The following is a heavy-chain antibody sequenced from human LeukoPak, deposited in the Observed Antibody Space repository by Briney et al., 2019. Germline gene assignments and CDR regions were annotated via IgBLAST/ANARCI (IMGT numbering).Heavy chain of an antibody. CDR1: GFTFSSYA. CDR2: ISYDGSNK. CDR3: ARDWRAFDI. V-gene: IGHV3-30*04. Sequence: GRSLRLSCAASGFTFSSYAMHWVRQAPGKGLEWVAVISYDGSNKYYADSVKGRFTISRDNSKNTLYLQMNSLRAEDTAVYYCARDWRAFDIWGQGTMVTVSS. J-gene: IGHJ3*02. D-gene: IGHD3-3*01.